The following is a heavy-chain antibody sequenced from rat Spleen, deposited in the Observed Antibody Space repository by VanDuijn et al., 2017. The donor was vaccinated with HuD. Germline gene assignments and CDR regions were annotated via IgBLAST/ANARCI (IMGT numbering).Heavy chain of an antibody. CDR2: IWGNGKT. D-gene: IGHD1-12*02. Sequence: QVQLKESGPGLVQPSQTLSLTCTVSGFSLTSYHVHWVRQPPGKGLEWMGVIWGNGKTNYNSGLKSRLSISRDTSKSQVYLKMNSLQTEDTAMYFCATPGGDYYYDGSYYSYFDYWGQGVMVTVSS. V-gene: IGHV2-13*01. J-gene: IGHJ2*01. CDR3: ATPGGDYYYDGSYYSYFDY. CDR1: GFSLTSYH.